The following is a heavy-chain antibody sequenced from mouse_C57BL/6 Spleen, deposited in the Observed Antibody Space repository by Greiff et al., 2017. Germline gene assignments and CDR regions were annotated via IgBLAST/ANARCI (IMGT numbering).Heavy chain of an antibody. V-gene: IGHV1-52*01. Sequence: QVQLQQPGAELVRPGSSVKLSCKASGYTFTSYWMHWVKQRPIQGLEWIGNIDPSDSETHYNQKFKDKATLTVDKSSSTAYMQLSSLTSEDSAVYYCARSAGLLHWYFDVWGTGTTVTVSS. CDR3: ARSAGLLHWYFDV. D-gene: IGHD1-1*01. CDR2: IDPSDSET. J-gene: IGHJ1*03. CDR1: GYTFTSYW.